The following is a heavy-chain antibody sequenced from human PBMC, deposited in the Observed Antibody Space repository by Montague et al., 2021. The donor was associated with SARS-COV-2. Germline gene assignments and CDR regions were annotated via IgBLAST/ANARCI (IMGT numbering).Heavy chain of an antibody. CDR1: GGSISSPDDY. CDR3: ARQLPSYCATNKCYPYYFDG. Sequence: SETLSLTCTVSGGSISSPDDYWGWIRQSPGKGLEWIGSISYTGRTYYNPSLRSRVSFSMDTSKNHFSLSLSSVTVADTAVYFCARQLPSYCATNKCYPYYFDGWGQGALVTVSS. J-gene: IGHJ4*02. CDR2: ISYTGRT. D-gene: IGHD2-8*01. V-gene: IGHV4-39*01.